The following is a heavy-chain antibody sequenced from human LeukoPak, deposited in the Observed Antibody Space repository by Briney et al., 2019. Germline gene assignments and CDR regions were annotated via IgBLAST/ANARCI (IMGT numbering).Heavy chain of an antibody. CDR2: IIPILGIA. V-gene: IGHV1-69*04. D-gene: IGHD2-2*01. CDR3: ATDIVVVPAAARFDY. J-gene: IGHJ4*02. Sequence: SVTVSCKASGGTFSSYAISWVRQAPGQGLGWMGRIIPILGIANYAQKFQGRVTITADKSTSTAYMELSSLISEDTAVYYCATDIVVVPAAARFDYWGQGTLVTVSS. CDR1: GGTFSSYA.